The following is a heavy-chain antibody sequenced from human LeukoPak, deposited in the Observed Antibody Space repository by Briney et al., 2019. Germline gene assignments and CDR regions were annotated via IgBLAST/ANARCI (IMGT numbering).Heavy chain of an antibody. Sequence: ASVKVSCKASGYTFTDYYMHWVRQAPGQGFEWMGWINPNDGDTNYAQKFQGGVTMTRDTSISTAHMEVSRLRSDNTAVYYCARANFLYCSSSTCLFDYWGQGTLVTVSS. CDR2: INPNDGDT. J-gene: IGHJ4*02. D-gene: IGHD2-2*01. CDR1: GYTFTDYY. CDR3: ARANFLYCSSSTCLFDY. V-gene: IGHV1-2*02.